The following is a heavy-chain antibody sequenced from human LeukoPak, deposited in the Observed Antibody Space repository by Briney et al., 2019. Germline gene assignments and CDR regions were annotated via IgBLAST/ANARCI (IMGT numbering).Heavy chain of an antibody. V-gene: IGHV3-11*01. Sequence: GGSLRLSCAASGFIFSDYYINWIRQAPGKGLEWLSYISNSGDIISYADSVKGRFTISRDNAKNSLYLQMNSLRAEDTAVCYCARETLGVTAFDIWGQGTVVTVSS. D-gene: IGHD2-21*02. CDR3: ARETLGVTAFDI. CDR1: GFIFSDYY. CDR2: ISNSGDII. J-gene: IGHJ3*02.